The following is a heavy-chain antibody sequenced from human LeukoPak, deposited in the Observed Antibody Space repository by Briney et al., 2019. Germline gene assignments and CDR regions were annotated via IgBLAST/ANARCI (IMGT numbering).Heavy chain of an antibody. CDR3: AREVPYCSSTSCYMLDY. CDR2: ISAYNGNT. J-gene: IGHJ4*02. D-gene: IGHD2-2*02. Sequence: GASVEVSCKASGYTFTSYGISWVRQAPGQGLEWMGWISAYNGNTNYAQKLQGRVTMTTDTSTSTAYMELRSLRSDDTAVYYCAREVPYCSSTSCYMLDYWGQGTLVTVSS. V-gene: IGHV1-18*01. CDR1: GYTFTSYG.